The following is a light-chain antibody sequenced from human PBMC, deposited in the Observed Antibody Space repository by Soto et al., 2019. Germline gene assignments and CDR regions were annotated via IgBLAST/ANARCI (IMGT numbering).Light chain of an antibody. J-gene: IGKJ1*01. CDR1: QYISTY. CDR2: DAS. CDR3: QQYNSWWT. Sequence: DIQMTQSPSTLAASVGDRVTITCRASQYISTYLAWYQQKPGKAPKLLIYDASSLESVGPSRFRGRGSGTQFTLAMSSLQPDDFATYYCQQYNSWWTFGQGTKVEIK. V-gene: IGKV1-5*01.